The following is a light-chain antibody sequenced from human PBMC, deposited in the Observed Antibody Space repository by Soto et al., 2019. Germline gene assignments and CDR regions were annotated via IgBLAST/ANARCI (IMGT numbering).Light chain of an antibody. V-gene: IGKV1-9*01. CDR3: QQLNSYPFLT. CDR2: AAS. CDR1: QGISSY. Sequence: DIQLTQSPSFLSASVGDRVTITCRARQGISSYLAWYQQKPGKAPKLLIYAASTLQSGVPSRFSGSGSGTEFTLTISSLQPEDFVTYYCQQLNSYPFLTFGGGTKVEIK. J-gene: IGKJ4*02.